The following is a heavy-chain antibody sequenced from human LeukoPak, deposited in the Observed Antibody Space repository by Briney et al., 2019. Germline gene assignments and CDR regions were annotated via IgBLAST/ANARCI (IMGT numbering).Heavy chain of an antibody. CDR1: GGFISSGGYF. D-gene: IGHD3-22*01. V-gene: IGHV4-31*03. CDR3: ARTFSGYYTAFDY. J-gene: IGHJ4*02. CDR2: IYYSGST. Sequence: PSQTLSLTCTVSGGFISSGGYFWSWIRQHPGKGLEWIGFIYYSGSTYYNPSLKSRVTISVDTSKNQFSLKLSSVTAADTAVYYCARTFSGYYTAFDYWGQGTLVTVSS.